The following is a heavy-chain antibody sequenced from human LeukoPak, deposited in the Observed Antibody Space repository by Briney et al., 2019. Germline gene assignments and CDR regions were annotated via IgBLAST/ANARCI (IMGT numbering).Heavy chain of an antibody. V-gene: IGHV4-38-2*02. CDR1: GYSISSGYY. CDR3: ARGDSSGYSVRNWSDP. CDR2: IYYSGST. D-gene: IGHD3-22*01. J-gene: IGHJ5*02. Sequence: SETLSLTCTVSGYSISSGYYWGWIRQPPGKGLEWIGSIYYSGSTYYNPSLKSRVTISVDTSKNQFSLKLSSVTAADTAVYYCARGDSSGYSVRNWSDPWGQGTLVTVSS.